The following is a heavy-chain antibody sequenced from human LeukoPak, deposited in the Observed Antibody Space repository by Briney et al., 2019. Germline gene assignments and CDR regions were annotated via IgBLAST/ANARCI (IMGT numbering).Heavy chain of an antibody. CDR2: ISAYNGNT. V-gene: IGHV1-18*01. Sequence: GASVKVSCKASGYTFTSYGISWVRQAPGQGLEWMGWISAYNGNTNYAQKLQGRVIMTTDTSTSTAYMELRSLRSDDTAVYYCARDTYGDYGFFYFDYWGQGTLVTVSS. J-gene: IGHJ4*02. CDR1: GYTFTSYG. CDR3: ARDTYGDYGFFYFDY. D-gene: IGHD4-17*01.